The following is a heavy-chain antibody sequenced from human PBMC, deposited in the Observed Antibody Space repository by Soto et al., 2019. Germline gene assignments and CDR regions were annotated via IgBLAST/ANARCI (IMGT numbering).Heavy chain of an antibody. J-gene: IGHJ3*02. CDR1: GFAFTNYG. Sequence: LRLSCAASGFAFTNYGMHWVRQAPGKGLEWVAVIWSDGNHKYYADSVKGRFTISRDNSKNTLSLQMDSLRAEDTAVYYCVKERGPFNDFDIWGQGTMVTVSS. CDR3: VKERGPFNDFDI. CDR2: IWSDGNHK. V-gene: IGHV3-33*06.